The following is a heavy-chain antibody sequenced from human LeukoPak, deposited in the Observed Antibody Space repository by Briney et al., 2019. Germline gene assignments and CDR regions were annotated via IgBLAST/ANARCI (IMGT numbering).Heavy chain of an antibody. Sequence: GGSLRLSRAASGFTFTSYPMHWVRQAPGKGLEYVSAISSNGGSTYYAHSVKGRFTIYRDNSKNTLYLQMGSLRAEVMAVYYCAKGAEAPGYCYYMDVWGKGTTVTVSS. V-gene: IGHV3-64*01. J-gene: IGHJ6*03. CDR1: GFTFTSYP. CDR3: AKGAEAPGYCYYMDV. CDR2: ISSNGGST.